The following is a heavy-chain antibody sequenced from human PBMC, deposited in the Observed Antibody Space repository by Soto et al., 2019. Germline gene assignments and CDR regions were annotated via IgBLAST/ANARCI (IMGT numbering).Heavy chain of an antibody. CDR3: ARETPSAAAAYFFYGLDV. CDR1: GGTFSSYF. V-gene: IGHV1-69*01. J-gene: IGHJ6*02. D-gene: IGHD6-13*01. Sequence: QVQLVQSGAEVKKAGSSVKVSCKVSGGTFSSYFINWVRQAPGQGLEWVGGIIPVCGSASFAEKFQGRVTITADESTSTGYMELSSLRSDDTAVYYCARETPSAAAAYFFYGLDVWGQGTTVTVPS. CDR2: IIPVCGSA.